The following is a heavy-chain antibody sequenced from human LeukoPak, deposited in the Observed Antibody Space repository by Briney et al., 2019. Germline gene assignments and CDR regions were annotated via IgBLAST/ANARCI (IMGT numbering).Heavy chain of an antibody. V-gene: IGHV3-21*01. D-gene: IGHD6-19*01. CDR2: ISSSSSYI. J-gene: IGHJ3*02. CDR1: GFTFSSYS. Sequence: PGGSLRLSCAAPGFTFSSYSMNWVRQAPGKGLEWVSSISSSSSYIYYADSVKGRFTISRDNAKNSLYLQMNSLRAEDTAVYYCARGSIAVVHAFDIWGQGTMVTVSS. CDR3: ARGSIAVVHAFDI.